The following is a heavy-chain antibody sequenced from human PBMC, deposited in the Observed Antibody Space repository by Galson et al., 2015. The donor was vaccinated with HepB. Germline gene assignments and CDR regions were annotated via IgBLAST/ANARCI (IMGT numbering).Heavy chain of an antibody. J-gene: IGHJ6*03. V-gene: IGHV1-69*13. CDR1: GGTFSSYA. D-gene: IGHD3-22*01. CDR2: IIPIFGTA. CDR3: ASGPSGYYYPTDYYYYMDV. Sequence: SVKVSCKASGGTFSSYAISWVRQAPGQGLEWMGGIIPIFGTANYAQKFQGRVTITADESTSTAYMELSSLRSEDTAVYYCASGPSGYYYPTDYYYYMDVWGKGTTVTVSS.